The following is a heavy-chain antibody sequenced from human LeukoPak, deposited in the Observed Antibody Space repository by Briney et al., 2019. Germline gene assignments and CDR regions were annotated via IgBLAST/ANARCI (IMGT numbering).Heavy chain of an antibody. D-gene: IGHD3-10*01. J-gene: IGHJ6*02. CDR3: AKGPDYYGSRQNYYYYYGMDV. V-gene: IGHV3-23*01. Sequence: GGSLRLSCAASGFTFSSYAMSGVRQAPGKGLEWVSAISGSGGSTYYADSVKGRFTISRDNSKNTLYLQMNSLRAEDTAVYYCAKGPDYYGSRQNYYYYYGMDVWGQGTTVTVSS. CDR2: ISGSGGST. CDR1: GFTFSSYA.